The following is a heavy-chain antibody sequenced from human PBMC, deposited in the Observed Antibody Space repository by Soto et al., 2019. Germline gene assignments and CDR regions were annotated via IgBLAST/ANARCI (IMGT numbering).Heavy chain of an antibody. CDR2: IDTSGSST. J-gene: IGHJ4*02. CDR1: GFILTNLW. Sequence: PXGSLRHSCEASGFILTNLWMHWVRQVPGKGLVWVSRIDTSGSSTSYADSVKGRFTISRDNAKNTVSLQMNSLRAEDTGVYYCAKDSWYFDLWSQGSLVTVSS. D-gene: IGHD6-13*01. V-gene: IGHV3-74*01. CDR3: AKDSWYFDL.